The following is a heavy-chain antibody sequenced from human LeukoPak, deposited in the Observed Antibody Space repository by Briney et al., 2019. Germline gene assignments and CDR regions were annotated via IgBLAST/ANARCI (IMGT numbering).Heavy chain of an antibody. CDR1: GGSISSSSYY. CDR2: IYYSGST. D-gene: IGHD2-15*01. CDR3: AREAKYCSGGSCLYYYYYYYMDV. Sequence: SETLSLTCTVSGGSISSSSYYWGWIRQPPGKGLEWIGSIYYSGSTYYNPSLKSRVTISVDTSKNQFSLKLSSVTAADTAVYYCAREAKYCSGGSCLYYYYYYYMDVWGKGTTVTVSS. V-gene: IGHV4-39*07. J-gene: IGHJ6*03.